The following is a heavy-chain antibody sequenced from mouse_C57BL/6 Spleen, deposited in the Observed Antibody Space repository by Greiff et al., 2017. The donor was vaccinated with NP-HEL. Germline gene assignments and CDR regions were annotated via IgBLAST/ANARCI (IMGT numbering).Heavy chain of an antibody. Sequence: QVQLQQSGAELVMPGASVKLSCKASGYTFTSYWMHWVKQRPGHGLEWIGEIDPSDSYTNYNQKFKGKSTLTVDKSSSTAYMQLSSLTSEDSAVYYCAREGTAQAKDFDYWGQGTTLTVSS. CDR2: IDPSDSYT. J-gene: IGHJ2*01. D-gene: IGHD3-2*02. CDR3: AREGTAQAKDFDY. V-gene: IGHV1-69*01. CDR1: GYTFTSYW.